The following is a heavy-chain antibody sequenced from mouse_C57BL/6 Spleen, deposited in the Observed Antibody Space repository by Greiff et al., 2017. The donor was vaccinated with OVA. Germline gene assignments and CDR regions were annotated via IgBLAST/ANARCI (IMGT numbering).Heavy chain of an antibody. CDR3: AIYPDAMDY. Sequence: VQLQQSGPELVKPGASVKISCKASGYTFTDYYMNWVKQSPGKSLEWIGDINPNNGGTSYNQKFKGKATLTVDKSSSTAYMELRSLTSEDSAVYYCAIYPDAMDYWGQGTSVTVSS. CDR2: INPNNGGT. J-gene: IGHJ4*01. V-gene: IGHV1-26*01. D-gene: IGHD2-1*01. CDR1: GYTFTDYY.